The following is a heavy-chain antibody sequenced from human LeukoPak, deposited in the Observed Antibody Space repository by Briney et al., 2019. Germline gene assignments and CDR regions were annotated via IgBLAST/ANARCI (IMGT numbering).Heavy chain of an antibody. Sequence: SETLSLTCTVSGGSISSYYWSWMRQPPGKGLEWIGYVYYTGSTKYNPSLKSRVSMSVDTSKNQFSLKLSSVAAADTAVYYCARVGVGTTSGAFDIWGQGTMVTVSS. J-gene: IGHJ3*02. CDR1: GGSISSYY. V-gene: IGHV4-59*12. D-gene: IGHD1-14*01. CDR2: VYYTGST. CDR3: ARVGVGTTSGAFDI.